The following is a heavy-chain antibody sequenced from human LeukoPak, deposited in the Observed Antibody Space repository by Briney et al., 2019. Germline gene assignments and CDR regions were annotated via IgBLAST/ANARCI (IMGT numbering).Heavy chain of an antibody. CDR3: ARDFYDSSGYSFDY. Sequence: GGSLRLSCAASGFTFSRYSMNWVRQAPGKGLEWVSYISSSSSTIYYADSVKGRFTISRDNAKNSLYLQMNSLRDEDTAVYYCARDFYDSSGYSFDYWGQGTLVTVSS. V-gene: IGHV3-48*02. J-gene: IGHJ4*02. CDR1: GFTFSRYS. CDR2: ISSSSSTI. D-gene: IGHD3-22*01.